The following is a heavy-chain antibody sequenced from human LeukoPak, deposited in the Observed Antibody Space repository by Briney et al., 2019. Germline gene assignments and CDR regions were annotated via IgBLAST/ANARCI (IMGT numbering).Heavy chain of an antibody. CDR2: IRYDGSHK. CDR1: GFTFSSYG. D-gene: IGHD5-12*01. V-gene: IGHV3-30*02. Sequence: GGSLRLSCAASGFTFSSYGMHWVRQPPGKGLEWVAFIRYDGSHKYYADSVKGRFTISRDNSKNTLYLQMNSLRAEDTAVYYCAKGSGYEHNYYSYYMDVWGKGTAVTISS. CDR3: AKGSGYEHNYYSYYMDV. J-gene: IGHJ6*03.